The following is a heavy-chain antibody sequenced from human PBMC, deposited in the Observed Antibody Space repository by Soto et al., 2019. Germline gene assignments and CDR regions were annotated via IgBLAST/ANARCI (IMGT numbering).Heavy chain of an antibody. J-gene: IGHJ5*02. CDR1: GYTFNTYG. V-gene: IGHV1-18*01. D-gene: IGHD2-15*01. CDR3: AKDGGREGYFGNWFDP. Sequence: GASVKVSCKASGYTFNTYGISWVRQAPGQGLEWMGWISAYTGNTNYAQKLQDRVTMTTDTSTTTAYMELSSLRSDDTAVYYCAKDGGREGYFGNWFDPWGQGTLVTVSS. CDR2: ISAYTGNT.